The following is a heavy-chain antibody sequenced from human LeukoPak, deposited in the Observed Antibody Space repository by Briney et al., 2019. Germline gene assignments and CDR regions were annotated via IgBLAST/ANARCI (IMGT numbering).Heavy chain of an antibody. CDR1: GGSFSGYY. J-gene: IGHJ3*02. V-gene: IGHV4-34*01. D-gene: IGHD2-2*01. CDR3: ARKDCSSTSCYSPFDI. CDR2: INHSGST. Sequence: SETLSLTWAVYGGSFSGYYWSWIRQPPGKGLEWIGEINHSGSTNYNPSLKSRVTISVDTSKNQFSLKLSSVTAADTAVYYCARKDCSSTSCYSPFDIWGQGTMVTVSS.